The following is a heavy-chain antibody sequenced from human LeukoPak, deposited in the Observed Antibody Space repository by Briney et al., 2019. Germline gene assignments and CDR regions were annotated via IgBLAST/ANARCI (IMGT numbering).Heavy chain of an antibody. Sequence: GGSLRLSCAASGFTLSTYGMHWVRQAPGKGLEWVAFIRCDGSNKYYADSVKGRFTISRDNSKNTLYLQMNSLRAEDTAVYYCAKIAAANCGGDCYSGAYYFDYWGQGTLVTVSS. J-gene: IGHJ4*02. D-gene: IGHD2-21*02. V-gene: IGHV3-30*02. CDR3: AKIAAANCGGDCYSGAYYFDY. CDR1: GFTLSTYG. CDR2: IRCDGSNK.